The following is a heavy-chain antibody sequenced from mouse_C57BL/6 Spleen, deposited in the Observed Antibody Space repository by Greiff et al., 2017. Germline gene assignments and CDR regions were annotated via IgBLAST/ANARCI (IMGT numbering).Heavy chain of an antibody. D-gene: IGHD3-2*02. CDR3: ARSASSGFAY. CDR2: IHPNGGYP. J-gene: IGHJ3*01. CDR1: GYTFTSYW. V-gene: IGHV1-64*01. Sequence: VQLQQPGAELVKPGASVKLSCKASGYTFTSYWMHWVQQRPGQGLEWIGMIHPNGGYPTSNEKFKSKATLTVDKSSSTAYMQLSSLTSEDSAVYSCARSASSGFAYWGQGTMVTVSA.